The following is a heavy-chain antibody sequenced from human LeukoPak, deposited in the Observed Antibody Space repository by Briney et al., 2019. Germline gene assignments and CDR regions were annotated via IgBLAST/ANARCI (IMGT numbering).Heavy chain of an antibody. V-gene: IGHV3-30-3*01. Sequence: PGGSLRLSCAASGFTFSSYAMHWVRQAPGKGLEWVAVISYDGSNKYYADSVKGRFTISRDNANNSLYLQMNSLRAEDTAVYYCARDHGNSGWYGHYFDYWGQGILVTVSS. CDR3: ARDHGNSGWYGHYFDY. CDR2: ISYDGSNK. D-gene: IGHD6-19*01. CDR1: GFTFSSYA. J-gene: IGHJ4*02.